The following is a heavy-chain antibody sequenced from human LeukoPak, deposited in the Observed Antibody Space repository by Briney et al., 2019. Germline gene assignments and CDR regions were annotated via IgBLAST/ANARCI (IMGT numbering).Heavy chain of an antibody. CDR1: GYTFTKYG. Sequence: ASVKVSCMASGYTFTKYGISWVRQAPGQALEWMGWISAYSGNTKYTQQLQGRVTMTKDSSTSTAYMELRSLRSDDTAVYYCARVGLSSTLIHHWGQGTLVTVSS. CDR2: ISAYSGNT. D-gene: IGHD6-13*01. J-gene: IGHJ1*01. V-gene: IGHV1-18*01. CDR3: ARVGLSSTLIHH.